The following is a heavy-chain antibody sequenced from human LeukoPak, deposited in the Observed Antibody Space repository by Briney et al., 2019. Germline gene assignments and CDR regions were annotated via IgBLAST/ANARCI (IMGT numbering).Heavy chain of an antibody. J-gene: IGHJ4*02. Sequence: GESLKISCKGSGYSFTSYWIGWVRQMPGKGLEWMGIIYPGDSDTRYGPSFQGQVTISADKSISTAYLQWSSLKASDTAMYYCARIMITFGGVIAHYYFDYWGQGTLVTVSS. D-gene: IGHD3-16*02. V-gene: IGHV5-51*01. CDR1: GYSFTSYW. CDR3: ARIMITFGGVIAHYYFDY. CDR2: IYPGDSDT.